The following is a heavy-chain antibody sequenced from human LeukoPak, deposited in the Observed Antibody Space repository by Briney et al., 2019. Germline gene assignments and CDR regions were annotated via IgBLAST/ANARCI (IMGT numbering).Heavy chain of an antibody. CDR1: GGSFSGYY. D-gene: IGHD6-13*01. J-gene: IGHJ4*02. V-gene: IGHV4-34*01. Sequence: SETLSLTCAVYGGSFSGYYWSWIRQPPGKGLEWIGEINHSGSTNYNPSLKSRVTISADTSKNQFSLKLSSVTAADTAVYYCAYRQLVQVGEEDYWGQGTLVTVSS. CDR2: INHSGST. CDR3: AYRQLVQVGEEDY.